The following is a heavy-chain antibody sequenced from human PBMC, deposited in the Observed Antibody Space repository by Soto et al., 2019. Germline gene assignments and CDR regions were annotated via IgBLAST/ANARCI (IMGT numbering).Heavy chain of an antibody. J-gene: IGHJ4*02. CDR3: ASRRFGELLPGPIDF. CDR2: IYPSGST. D-gene: IGHD3-10*01. V-gene: IGHV4-4*02. Sequence: SQTLWLTCTVGSVCSSTTNWLNWMHKPPGKGLEWIGEIYPSGSTNYNPSLKSRVTISIDKSKNQFSLNLSSVTAADTAVYYCASRRFGELLPGPIDFWGQGILVTVSS. CDR1: SVCSSTTNW.